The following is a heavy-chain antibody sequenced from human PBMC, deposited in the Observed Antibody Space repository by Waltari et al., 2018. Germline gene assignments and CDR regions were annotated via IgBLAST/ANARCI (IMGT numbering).Heavy chain of an antibody. D-gene: IGHD6-13*01. CDR2: IFSNDEK. CDR1: GFSLRNATMG. Sequence: QVTLKESGPVLVKPTETLTLTCTVSGFSLRNATMGFSWIRPPPGKALEWLAHIFSNDEKSYSTSLKSRLTISKDTSKSQVVLTMTNMDPVDTATYYCARDWITSSSWYGDGMDVWGQGTTVTVSS. J-gene: IGHJ6*02. V-gene: IGHV2-26*01. CDR3: ARDWITSSSWYGDGMDV.